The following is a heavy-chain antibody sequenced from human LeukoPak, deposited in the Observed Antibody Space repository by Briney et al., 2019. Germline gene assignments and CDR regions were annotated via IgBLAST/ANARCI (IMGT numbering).Heavy chain of an antibody. CDR3: AKDTTSGSYYGAFDY. V-gene: IGHV3-9*03. D-gene: IGHD1-26*01. Sequence: TGRSLRLSCAASGFTFDDYAMHWVRQAPGKGLEWVSGISWNSGSIGYADSVKGRFTISRDNAKNSLYLQMSSLRAEDMALYYCAKDTTSGSYYGAFDYWGQGTLVTVSS. CDR1: GFTFDDYA. CDR2: ISWNSGSI. J-gene: IGHJ4*02.